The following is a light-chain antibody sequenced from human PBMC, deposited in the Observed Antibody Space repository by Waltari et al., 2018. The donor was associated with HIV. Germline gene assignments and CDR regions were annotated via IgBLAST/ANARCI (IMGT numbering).Light chain of an antibody. CDR1: QSVGSN. J-gene: IGKJ4*01. Sequence: ETVMTQSPATLSVSPGERDTLSCRASQSVGSNLAWYQQQPGQAPRLLIYGASTRATGIPARFSGSRSGTEFTLTISSLQSEDFAVYYCQQYNNWPPLTFGGGTKVEIK. V-gene: IGKV3-15*01. CDR2: GAS. CDR3: QQYNNWPPLT.